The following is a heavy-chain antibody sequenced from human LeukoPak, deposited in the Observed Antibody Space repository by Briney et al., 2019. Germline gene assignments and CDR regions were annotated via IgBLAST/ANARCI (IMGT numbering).Heavy chain of an antibody. Sequence: PSETLSLTCTVSGGSISSSSYYWGWIRQPPGKGLEWIGSIYYSGSTYYNPSLKSRVTISVDTSKNQFSLKLSSVTAADTAVYYCARDGSSGTVDYWGHGTLVTVSS. CDR2: IYYSGST. CDR1: GGSISSSSYY. V-gene: IGHV4-39*07. D-gene: IGHD3-22*01. J-gene: IGHJ4*01. CDR3: ARDGSSGTVDY.